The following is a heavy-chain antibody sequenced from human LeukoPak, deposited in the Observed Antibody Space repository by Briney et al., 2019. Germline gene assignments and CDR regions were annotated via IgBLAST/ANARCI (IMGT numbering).Heavy chain of an antibody. D-gene: IGHD3-22*01. V-gene: IGHV3-23*01. CDR2: ISGSGGST. J-gene: IGHJ5*02. Sequence: GRSLRLSCAASGFTFSSYAMSWVRQAPGKGLEWVSAISGSGGSTYYADSVKGRFTISRDNSKNTLYLQMNSLRAEDTAVYYCAKSGYYDSSGHLYNWFDPWGQGTLVTVSS. CDR3: AKSGYYDSSGHLYNWFDP. CDR1: GFTFSSYA.